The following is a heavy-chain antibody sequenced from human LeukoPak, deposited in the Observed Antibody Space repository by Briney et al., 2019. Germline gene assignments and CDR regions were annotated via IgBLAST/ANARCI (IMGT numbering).Heavy chain of an antibody. CDR1: GFTFSSYA. D-gene: IGHD6-13*01. Sequence: GGSLRLSCAASGFTFSSYAMSWVRQAPGKGLEWVSGISASGGTIYYADSVKGRFTISRDNSKNSLFLQMNSLRVEDTAVYYCAKQGRSWYYSYMDVWGKGTTVTVSS. CDR2: ISASGGTI. J-gene: IGHJ6*03. V-gene: IGHV3-23*01. CDR3: AKQGRSWYYSYMDV.